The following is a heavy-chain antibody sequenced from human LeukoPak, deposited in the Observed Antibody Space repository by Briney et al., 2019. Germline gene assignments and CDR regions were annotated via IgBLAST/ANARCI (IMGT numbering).Heavy chain of an antibody. CDR2: INQDGSEK. CDR3: ARRFDS. Sequence: GGSLRLSCAASGFTFSNYWMSWVRQAPGKGLEWVANINQDGSEKYYVDSVKGRFTISRDNAENSLYLQMDNLRAEDTAVYYCARRFDSWGQGTLVTVSS. J-gene: IGHJ4*02. CDR1: GFTFSNYW. V-gene: IGHV3-7*01.